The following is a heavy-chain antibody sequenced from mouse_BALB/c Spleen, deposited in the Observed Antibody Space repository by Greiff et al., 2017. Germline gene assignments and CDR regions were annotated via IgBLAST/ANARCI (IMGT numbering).Heavy chain of an antibody. V-gene: IGHV14-3*02. CDR1: GFNIKDTY. J-gene: IGHJ3*01. CDR2: IDPANGNT. CDR3: ATATMTTRWFAD. D-gene: IGHD2-4*01. Sequence: EVQLQQSGAELVKPGASVKLSCTASGFNIKDTYMHWVKQRPEQGLEWIGRIDPANGNTKYDPKFQGKATITADTSSNTAYLQLSSLTSEDTAVYYCATATMTTRWFADWGQGTLVTVSA.